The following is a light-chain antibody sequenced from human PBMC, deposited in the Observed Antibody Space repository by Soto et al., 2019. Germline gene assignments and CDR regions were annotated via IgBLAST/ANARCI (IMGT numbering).Light chain of an antibody. J-gene: IGKJ1*01. CDR3: QQYRNWPRT. CDR1: QSVDIN. Sequence: EIVQTQPPATLSVSPEDRVTLSCRASQSVDINLAWYQQKAGQAPRLLVYGASTKATDMPGRFSGGGSGTEFTLTIINLQSEDFAVYYCQQYRNWPRTFGQGTKEDI. CDR2: GAS. V-gene: IGKV3-15*01.